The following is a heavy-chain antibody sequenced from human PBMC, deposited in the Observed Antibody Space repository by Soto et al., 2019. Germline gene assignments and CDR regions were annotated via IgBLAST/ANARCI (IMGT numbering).Heavy chain of an antibody. CDR2: IYYSAGT. CDR1: GGSISTGGYY. CDR3: ARGVSVTLFDN. V-gene: IGHV4-31*03. J-gene: IGHJ4*02. D-gene: IGHD4-17*01. Sequence: QVQLQESGPGLVKPSQTLSLTCTVSGGSISTGGYYWTWIRQHPGKGLEWIGYIYYSAGTYYNPSLKSRVTISVDTSKNQFSLKLSSVTAADTAVYYCARGVSVTLFDNWGQGTLVTVSS.